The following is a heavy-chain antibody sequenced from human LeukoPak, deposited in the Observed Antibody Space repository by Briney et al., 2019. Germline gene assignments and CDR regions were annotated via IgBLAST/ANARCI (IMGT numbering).Heavy chain of an antibody. CDR1: GYSFSKYW. CDR2: IYPGDSDT. J-gene: IGHJ4*02. Sequence: GESLKISCKGSGYSFSKYWITWVRQAPGKGLEWMGIIYPGDSDTRYSPSFQGQVTISVDKSISTAYLQWSSLKASDTAMYYCARHPPSYFDSSGFDYWGQGTLVTVSS. CDR3: ARHPPSYFDSSGFDY. V-gene: IGHV5-51*01. D-gene: IGHD3-22*01.